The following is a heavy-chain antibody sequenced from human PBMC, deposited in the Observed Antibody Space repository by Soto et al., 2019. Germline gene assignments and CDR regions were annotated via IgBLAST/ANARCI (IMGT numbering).Heavy chain of an antibody. CDR1: ASTMRSSA. D-gene: IGHD7-27*01. J-gene: IGHJ4*02. V-gene: IGHV1-3*01. CDR3: ARDTGDGTFDF. CDR2: INAGSGNT. Sequence: SVKVYCKTSASTMRSSAMHLVRHAPGQKLEWMGWINAGSGNTKSSQKFQDRVTISRDTSASTAYMELTSLRSEDTAVYYCARDTGDGTFDFWGQGTLVTVSS.